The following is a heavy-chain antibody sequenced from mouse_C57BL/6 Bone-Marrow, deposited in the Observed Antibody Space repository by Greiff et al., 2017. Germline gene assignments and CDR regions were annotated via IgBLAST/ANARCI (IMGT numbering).Heavy chain of an antibody. CDR3: ARGGYYPYYFDY. CDR2: IYPRSGNT. J-gene: IGHJ2*01. V-gene: IGHV1-81*01. D-gene: IGHD2-3*01. Sequence: VQLQQSGAELARPGASVKLSCKASGYTFTSYGISWVKQRTGQGLEWIGEIYPRSGNTYYNEKFKGKATLTADKYSCTADMELRSLTSEDSAVYFCARGGYYPYYFDYWGQGTTLTVSS. CDR1: GYTFTSYG.